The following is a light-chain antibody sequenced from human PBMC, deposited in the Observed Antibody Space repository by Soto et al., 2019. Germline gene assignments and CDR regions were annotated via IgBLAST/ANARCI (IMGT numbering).Light chain of an antibody. Sequence: HSVLTQPASVSGSPGQSITISCTGTSSDVGGYNYVSWYQQHPGKAPKPMIYDVSNRPSGVSNRFSGSKSGNTASLTISGLQAEDEADYYCSSYTSSSTYVFGTGTKVNVL. CDR3: SSYTSSSTYV. CDR1: SSDVGGYNY. V-gene: IGLV2-14*01. CDR2: DVS. J-gene: IGLJ1*01.